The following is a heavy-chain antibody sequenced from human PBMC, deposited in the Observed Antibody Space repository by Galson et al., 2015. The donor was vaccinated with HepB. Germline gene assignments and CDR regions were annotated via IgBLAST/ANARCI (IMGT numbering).Heavy chain of an antibody. V-gene: IGHV3-15*01. Sequence: SLRLSCAASGFTFSGSAMHWVRQASGKGLEWVGRIKRETDGGTIDSAAPVKDRFTISRDDSRKTLYLQMNSLKSEDTGVYYCRTGHFWGQGTLVTVSS. CDR1: GFTFSGSA. J-gene: IGHJ4*02. D-gene: IGHD1-1*01. CDR3: RTGHF. CDR2: IKRETDGGTI.